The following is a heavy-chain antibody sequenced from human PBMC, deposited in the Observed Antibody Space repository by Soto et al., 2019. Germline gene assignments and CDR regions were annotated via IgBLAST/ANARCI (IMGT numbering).Heavy chain of an antibody. Sequence: QVQLVESGGGVVQPGRSLRLSCAASGFTFSRNGMPWVRQAPGKGLEWVGVISYDGSNKNYADSVKGRFTISRDKSKNTLYLQMNSLRAEDTALYYCAKDRVESGGGEVDYWGQGTLITVSS. V-gene: IGHV3-30*18. CDR2: ISYDGSNK. CDR1: GFTFSRNG. D-gene: IGHD3-16*01. CDR3: AKDRVESGGGEVDY. J-gene: IGHJ4*02.